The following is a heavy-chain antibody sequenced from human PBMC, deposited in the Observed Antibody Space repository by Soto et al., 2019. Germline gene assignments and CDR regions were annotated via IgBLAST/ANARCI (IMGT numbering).Heavy chain of an antibody. D-gene: IGHD4-17*01. CDR3: AKSRGEYGDYVFDY. Sequence: GGSLRLSCAASGFTFSSYGMHWVRQAPGKGLEWVAVISYDGSNKYYADSVKGRFTISRDNSKNTRYLQMNSLRAEDTAVYYCAKSRGEYGDYVFDYWGQGTLVTVSS. CDR2: ISYDGSNK. J-gene: IGHJ4*02. V-gene: IGHV3-30*18. CDR1: GFTFSSYG.